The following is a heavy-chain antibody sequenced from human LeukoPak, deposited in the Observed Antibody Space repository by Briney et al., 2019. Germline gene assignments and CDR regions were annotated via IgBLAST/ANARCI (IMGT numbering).Heavy chain of an antibody. CDR1: GGSISSSSYY. Sequence: SETLSLTCAVSGGSISSSSYYWGWIRQPPGKGLEWIGSIYYSGSTYYNPSLKSRVTISVDTSKNQFSLKLSSVTAADTAVYYCARQGGTTEEFAFDIWGQGTMVTVSS. CDR2: IYYSGST. V-gene: IGHV4-39*01. J-gene: IGHJ3*02. CDR3: ARQGGTTEEFAFDI. D-gene: IGHD1-7*01.